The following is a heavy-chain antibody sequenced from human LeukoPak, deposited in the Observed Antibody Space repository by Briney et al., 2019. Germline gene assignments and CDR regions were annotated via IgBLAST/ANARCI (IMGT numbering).Heavy chain of an antibody. CDR2: IYPRDGST. CDR3: ARDQEGFDY. Sequence: ASVKVSCKASGYTFTSNYIHWVRQAPGQGLEWMGMIYPRDGSTSYAQRFQDRVTVTRDTSTSTVHMELSGLRSEDTAVYYCARDQEGFDYWGQGTLVTVSS. CDR1: GYTFTSNY. J-gene: IGHJ4*02. V-gene: IGHV1-46*01.